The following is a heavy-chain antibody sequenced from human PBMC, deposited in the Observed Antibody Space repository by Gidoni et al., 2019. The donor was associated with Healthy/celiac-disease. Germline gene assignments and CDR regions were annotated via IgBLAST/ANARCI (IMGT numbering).Heavy chain of an antibody. Sequence: EVQLLASGGGLVQPGGSLSLSCAASGFTFSSYAMGWVRQAPGKGLEWVSAISGSGGSTYYADSVKGRFTISRDNSKNTLYLQMNSLRAEDTAVYYCAKVYDYVVWSDYWGQGTLVTVSS. CDR2: ISGSGGST. D-gene: IGHD3-16*01. J-gene: IGHJ4*02. CDR3: AKVYDYVVWSDY. V-gene: IGHV3-23*01. CDR1: GFTFSSYA.